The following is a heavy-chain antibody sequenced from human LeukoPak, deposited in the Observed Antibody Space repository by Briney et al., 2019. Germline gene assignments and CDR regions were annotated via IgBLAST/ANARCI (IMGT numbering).Heavy chain of an antibody. CDR3: ARLMPRNFDY. CDR1: GYSISSGYY. D-gene: IGHD2-8*01. J-gene: IGHJ4*02. Sequence: KPSETLSLTCAVSGYSISSGYYWGWIRQPPGKGLEWIGSIYHSGSTYYNPSLESRVTISVDTSKNQFSLKLSSVTAADTAVYYCARLMPRNFDYWGQGTLVTVSS. V-gene: IGHV4-38-2*01. CDR2: IYHSGST.